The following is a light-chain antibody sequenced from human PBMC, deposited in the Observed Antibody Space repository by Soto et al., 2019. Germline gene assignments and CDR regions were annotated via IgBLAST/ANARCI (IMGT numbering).Light chain of an antibody. J-gene: IGKJ2*01. V-gene: IGKV3-20*01. CDR2: GSF. Sequence: EVVVTQSPGTLSLSPGERATRSCSAGQHFNIASMAWYQQKPGQAPRLLIYGSFNRATGIPDRFSGSGFGTDFTLTLSRLEPEDFAVYYCQQFRNSSYTFGQGTKLEI. CDR3: QQFRNSSYT. CDR1: QHFNIAS.